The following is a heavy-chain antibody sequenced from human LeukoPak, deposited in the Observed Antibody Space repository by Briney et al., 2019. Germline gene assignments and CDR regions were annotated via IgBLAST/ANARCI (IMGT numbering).Heavy chain of an antibody. CDR2: ISSSSSFI. J-gene: IGHJ4*02. CDR1: GFTFSRYS. Sequence: GGSLRLSCAASGFTFSRYSMNWVRQAPGKGLEWVSSISSSSSFIYYADSVKGRFTISRDNAKNSLYLQMISLRAEDTAVYYCARDPPLGYCSSSSCPHLDYWGQGTLVTVSS. CDR3: ARDPPLGYCSSSSCPHLDY. D-gene: IGHD2-2*01. V-gene: IGHV3-21*01.